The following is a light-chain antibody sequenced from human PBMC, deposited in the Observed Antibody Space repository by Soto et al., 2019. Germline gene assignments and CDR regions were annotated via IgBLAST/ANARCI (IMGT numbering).Light chain of an antibody. CDR2: GAS. J-gene: IGKJ1*01. Sequence: EIVLSQSPGTLSVSPAERVTLSCRASQRLSSNLAWYQQRPGQAPRLLIYGASIRATDIPARFIGSGSGTEFTLTISSLQSEDFAVYYCQQYINWPRTFGQGTKVDIK. V-gene: IGKV3-15*01. CDR3: QQYINWPRT. CDR1: QRLSSN.